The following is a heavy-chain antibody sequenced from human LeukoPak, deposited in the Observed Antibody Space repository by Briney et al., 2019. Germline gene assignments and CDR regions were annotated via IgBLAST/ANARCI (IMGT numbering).Heavy chain of an antibody. CDR1: GYTFTSYD. J-gene: IGHJ6*02. V-gene: IGHV1-8*01. D-gene: IGHD3-10*01. CDR2: MNPNSGNT. Sequence: ASVKVSCKASGYTFTSYDINWVRQATGQGREWMGWMNPNSGNTGYAQKFQGRVTMTRNTSISTAYMELSSLRSEDTAVYYCARGLLWFGELLHRGQGTTVTVSS. CDR3: ARGLLWFGELLH.